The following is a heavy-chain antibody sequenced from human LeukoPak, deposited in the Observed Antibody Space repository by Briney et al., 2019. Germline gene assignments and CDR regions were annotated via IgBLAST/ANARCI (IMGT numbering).Heavy chain of an antibody. J-gene: IGHJ2*01. Sequence: ASVKVSCKASGYTFTSYGISWVRQAPGQGLEWMGWISAYNGNTNYAQKLQGRVTMTTDTSTSTAYMELRSLRSDDTAVYYCARVSGGDYYREFYWYFDLWGRGTLVTVTS. V-gene: IGHV1-18*01. CDR3: ARVSGGDYYREFYWYFDL. CDR2: ISAYNGNT. CDR1: GYTFTSYG. D-gene: IGHD2-21*02.